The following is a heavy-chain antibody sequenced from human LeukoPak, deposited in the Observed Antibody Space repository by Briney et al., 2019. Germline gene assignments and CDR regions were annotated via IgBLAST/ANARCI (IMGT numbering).Heavy chain of an antibody. Sequence: ASVKVSCKVSGYTLTELSMHWVRQAPGKGLEWMGGFDPEDGETIYAQKFQGRVTITADESTSTAYMELSSLRSEDTAVYYCARVRYSGVMYYYYYGMDVWGQGTTVTVSS. J-gene: IGHJ6*02. V-gene: IGHV1-24*01. CDR2: FDPEDGET. CDR1: GYTLTELS. D-gene: IGHD1-26*01. CDR3: ARVRYSGVMYYYYYGMDV.